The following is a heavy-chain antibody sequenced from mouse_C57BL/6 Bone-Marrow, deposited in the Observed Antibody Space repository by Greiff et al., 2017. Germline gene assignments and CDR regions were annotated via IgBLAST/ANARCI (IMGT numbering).Heavy chain of an antibody. Sequence: VQRVESGPGLVQPSQSLSITCTVSGFSLTSYGVHWVRQSPGKGLEWLGVIWSGGSTDYNAAFISRLSISKDNSKSKVFFKMNSLQADDTAIYYCASYALYAMDYWGQGTSVTVSS. CDR1: GFSLTSYG. D-gene: IGHD6-5*01. V-gene: IGHV2-2*01. CDR2: IWSGGST. CDR3: ASYALYAMDY. J-gene: IGHJ4*01.